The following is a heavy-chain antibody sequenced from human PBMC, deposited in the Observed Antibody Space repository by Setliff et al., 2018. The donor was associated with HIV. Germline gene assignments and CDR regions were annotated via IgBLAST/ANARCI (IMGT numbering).Heavy chain of an antibody. Sequence: SETLSLTCAVSGYSISSGCYWGWIRQPPGKGLEWIGSMYHTGSTHYSPSLNSRFTISVDTSKNQFSLKLRSVTAADTAVYYCARQPLYNDYDWRSYYFDYWGQGSLVTVSS. CDR1: GYSISSGCY. V-gene: IGHV4-38-2*01. CDR3: ARQPLYNDYDWRSYYFDY. J-gene: IGHJ4*02. D-gene: IGHD5-12*01. CDR2: MYHTGST.